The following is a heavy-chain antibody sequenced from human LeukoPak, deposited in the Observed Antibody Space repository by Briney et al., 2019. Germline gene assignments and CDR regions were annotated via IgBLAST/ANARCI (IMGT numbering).Heavy chain of an antibody. V-gene: IGHV4-34*01. CDR1: GGSFSGYY. J-gene: IGHJ6*03. CDR3: LWSLYYMDV. Sequence: SETLSLTCAVYGGSFSGYYWSWIRQPPGKGLEWIGEINHSGSTNYNPSLKSRVTISVDTSKNQFSLKLSSVTAADTAVHYCLWSLYYMDVWGKGTTVTISS. CDR2: INHSGST. D-gene: IGHD3-10*01.